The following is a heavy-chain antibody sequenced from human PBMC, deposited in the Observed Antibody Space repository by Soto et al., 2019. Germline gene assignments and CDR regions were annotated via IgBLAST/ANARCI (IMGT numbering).Heavy chain of an antibody. Sequence: QVQLVQSGAEVKKPGASVKVSCKASGYTFTSYGISWVRQAPGQGLEWMGWVNTYNGNTNYAQKLQGRVTMTTDTSTSTAYMELRSLRSDDTAVYYCARDNVVVVAATSLFDYWGQGTLVTGSS. V-gene: IGHV1-18*01. J-gene: IGHJ4*02. D-gene: IGHD2-15*01. CDR1: GYTFTSYG. CDR3: ARDNVVVVAATSLFDY. CDR2: VNTYNGNT.